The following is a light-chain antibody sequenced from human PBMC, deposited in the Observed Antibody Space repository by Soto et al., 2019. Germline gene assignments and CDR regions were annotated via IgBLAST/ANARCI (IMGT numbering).Light chain of an antibody. CDR1: SSDVGGYNY. Sequence: QSALTQPASVSGSPGQSITISCTGTSSDVGGYNYVSWYQQHPGKAPKLMIYEVSNRPSGVSSRFSGSKSGNTASLTISGLQAEDEAAYYCSSYTTSSTYVLGTGTKLTVL. CDR2: EVS. J-gene: IGLJ1*01. CDR3: SSYTTSSTYV. V-gene: IGLV2-14*01.